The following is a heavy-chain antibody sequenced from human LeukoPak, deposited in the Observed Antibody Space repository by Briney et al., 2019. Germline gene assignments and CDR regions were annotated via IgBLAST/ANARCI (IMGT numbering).Heavy chain of an antibody. Sequence: SETLSLTCTVSGGSIRSSYYYWGWIRQPPGKGLEWIGSIYDSGSTYYNPSLKSRVTISVDTSKNQFSLKLNSVTAADTAVYYCAKRGGCSGGSCYNWFDPWGQGTLVTVSS. CDR1: GGSIRSSYYY. CDR2: IYDSGST. D-gene: IGHD2-15*01. CDR3: AKRGGCSGGSCYNWFDP. J-gene: IGHJ5*02. V-gene: IGHV4-39*01.